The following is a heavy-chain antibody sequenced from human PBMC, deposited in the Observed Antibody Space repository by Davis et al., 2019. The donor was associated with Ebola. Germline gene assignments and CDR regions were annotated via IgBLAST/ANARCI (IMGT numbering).Heavy chain of an antibody. CDR1: GFMFGDYG. V-gene: IGHV3-20*04. Sequence: GESLKISCAGSGFMFGDYGMSWVRQAPGKGLEWVSGINWNGATTAYADSVKGRFTISRDNSKNTLYLQMNSLRADDTAVYYCATLSAAYCGGDCPWGQGTLVTVSS. CDR2: INWNGATT. J-gene: IGHJ5*02. CDR3: ATLSAAYCGGDCP. D-gene: IGHD2-21*02.